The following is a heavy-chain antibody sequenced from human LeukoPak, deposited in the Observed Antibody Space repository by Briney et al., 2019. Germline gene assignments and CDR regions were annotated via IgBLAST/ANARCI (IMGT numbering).Heavy chain of an antibody. CDR1: GFTFSSYA. D-gene: IGHD3-10*01. J-gene: IGHJ1*01. CDR3: AAIRWGFGPFQH. Sequence: GGSLRLSCAASGFTFSSYALSWVRQAPGKGLEWVSTISDSGGSTYYADSVKGRFTISRDNSKNTPYLQMNSLRAEDTAVYYCAAIRWGFGPFQHWGQGTLVTVSS. V-gene: IGHV3-23*01. CDR2: ISDSGGST.